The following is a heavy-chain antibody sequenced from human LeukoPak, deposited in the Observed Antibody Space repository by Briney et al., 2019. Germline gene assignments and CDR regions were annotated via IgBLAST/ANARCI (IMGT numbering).Heavy chain of an antibody. CDR3: AKSFRGYTGSYFDY. V-gene: IGHV3-23*01. CDR2: ISGSGSTT. CDR1: GFAFGEHG. J-gene: IGHJ4*02. D-gene: IGHD1-26*01. Sequence: GGSLRLSCTASGFAFGEHGMSWVRQVPGKGLGWVSAISGSGSTTYYADSVKGRFSISRDNSGNTLYLQMNSLTAEDTAVYYCAKSFRGYTGSYFDYWGQGTLVTVSS.